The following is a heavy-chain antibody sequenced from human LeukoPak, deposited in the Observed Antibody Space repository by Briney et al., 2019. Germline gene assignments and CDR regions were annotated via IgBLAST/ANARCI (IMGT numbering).Heavy chain of an antibody. CDR3: AKSSLPGYYDYVWGSYRLGYYFDY. V-gene: IGHV3-9*01. D-gene: IGHD3-16*02. J-gene: IGHJ4*02. CDR1: GFTFDDYA. Sequence: GGSLRLSCAASGFTFDDYAMHWVRQAPGKGLEWVSGISWNSGSIGYADSVKGRFTISRDNAKNSLYLQMNSLRAEDTALYYCAKSSLPGYYDYVWGSYRLGYYFDYWGQGTLVTVSS. CDR2: ISWNSGSI.